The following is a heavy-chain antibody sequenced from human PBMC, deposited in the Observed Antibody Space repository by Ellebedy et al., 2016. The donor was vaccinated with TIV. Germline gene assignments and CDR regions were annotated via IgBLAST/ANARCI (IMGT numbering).Heavy chain of an antibody. CDR2: IVNSGRET. D-gene: IGHD2-8*01. CDR1: GFTFSIAG. CDR3: TRDGSEWSRDY. Sequence: GESLKISXAASGFTFSIAGMTWVRQAPGKGLERVATIVNSGRETYYADPLKGRFTISRDNAMNSLYLQMDSLTVEDTAVYYCTRDGSEWSRDYWGQGTLVTVSS. J-gene: IGHJ4*02. V-gene: IGHV3-21*06.